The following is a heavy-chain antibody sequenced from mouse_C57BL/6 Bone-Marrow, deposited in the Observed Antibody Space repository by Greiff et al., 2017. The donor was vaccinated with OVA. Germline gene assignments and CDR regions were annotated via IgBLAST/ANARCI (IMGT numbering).Heavy chain of an antibody. V-gene: IGHV1-55*01. CDR3: ARKGGNYHYYYAMDY. Sequence: QVQLQQPGAELVKPGASVKMSCKASGYTFTSYWITWVKQRPGQGLEWIGNIYPGSGSTNYNEKFKSKATLTVDKSSSTAYMQLSSLTSEDSAVYCCARKGGNYHYYYAMDYWGQGTSVTVSS. CDR1: GYTFTSYW. CDR2: IYPGSGST. D-gene: IGHD2-1*01. J-gene: IGHJ4*01.